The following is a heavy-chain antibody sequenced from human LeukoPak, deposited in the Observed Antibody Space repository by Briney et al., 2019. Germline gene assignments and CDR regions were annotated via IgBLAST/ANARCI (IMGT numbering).Heavy chain of an antibody. CDR2: MNPNSGDT. D-gene: IGHD3-22*01. CDR3: ARFLLSGSLVDY. CDR1: GYTFTSYD. Sequence: GASVKVSCKASGYTFTSYDINWVRQATGQGLEWMGWMNPNSGDTGYAQKFQGRVTMTRNTSISTAYMELSSLRSEDTAVYYCARFLLSGSLVDYWGQGTLVTVFS. V-gene: IGHV1-8*01. J-gene: IGHJ4*02.